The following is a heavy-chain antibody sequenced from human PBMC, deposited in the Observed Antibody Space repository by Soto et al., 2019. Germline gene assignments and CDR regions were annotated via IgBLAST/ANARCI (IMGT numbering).Heavy chain of an antibody. CDR1: GGSVSSGSYY. CDR2: IYYSGST. Sequence: QVQLQESGPGLVKPSETLSLTCTVSGGSVSSGSYYWSWIRQPPGKGLEWIGYIYYSGSTNYNPSLKSRVTISVDTSKNQFSLKLSSVTAADTAVYYCARSDFYSSSSYWFDPWGQGTLVTVSS. J-gene: IGHJ5*02. CDR3: ARSDFYSSSSYWFDP. D-gene: IGHD6-6*01. V-gene: IGHV4-61*01.